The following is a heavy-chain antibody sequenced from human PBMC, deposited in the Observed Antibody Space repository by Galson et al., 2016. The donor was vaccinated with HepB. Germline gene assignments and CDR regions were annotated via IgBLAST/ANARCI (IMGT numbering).Heavy chain of an antibody. CDR3: ARRHDFSSGYYRRVYYYYGLDV. J-gene: IGHJ6*02. CDR2: MNPNSGNT. V-gene: IGHV1-8*01. Sequence: SVKVSCKASGYTFTSSDINWVRQAPGQGLEWMGWMNPNSGNTDLAQKFQGRVTMTRNTSISTAYMEVRSLRSEDTAVYFCARRHDFSSGYYRRVYYYYGLDVWGQGTAVTVSS. CDR1: GYTFTSSD. D-gene: IGHD3-3*01.